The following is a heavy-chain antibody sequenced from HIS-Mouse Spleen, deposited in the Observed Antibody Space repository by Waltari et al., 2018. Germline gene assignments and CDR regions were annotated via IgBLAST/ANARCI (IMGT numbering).Heavy chain of an antibody. CDR3: ARGPARQQLGRDAFDI. J-gene: IGHJ3*02. D-gene: IGHD6-13*01. CDR2: ISSSSTI. V-gene: IGHV3-48*02. Sequence: EVQLVESGGGLVQPGGSLRLSCAASGFTFSSYSMNWVRQAPGKGLEWVSYISSSSTIDYADSVKGRLTISRDNAKNSLYLQMNSLRDEDTAVYYCARGPARQQLGRDAFDIWGQGTMVTVSS. CDR1: GFTFSSYS.